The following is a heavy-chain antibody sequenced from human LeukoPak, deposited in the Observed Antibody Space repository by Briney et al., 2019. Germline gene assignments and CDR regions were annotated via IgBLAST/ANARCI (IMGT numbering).Heavy chain of an antibody. Sequence: GGSLRLSCAASGFTFSSYGMHWVRQAPGKGLEWVAVIWYDGSNKYYADSVKGRFTISRDNSKNTLYLQMNSLRAEDTAVYYCAKTRGGELPPFDYWGQGTLVTVSS. CDR1: GFTFSSYG. J-gene: IGHJ4*02. V-gene: IGHV3-33*06. CDR2: IWYDGSNK. D-gene: IGHD1-26*01. CDR3: AKTRGGELPPFDY.